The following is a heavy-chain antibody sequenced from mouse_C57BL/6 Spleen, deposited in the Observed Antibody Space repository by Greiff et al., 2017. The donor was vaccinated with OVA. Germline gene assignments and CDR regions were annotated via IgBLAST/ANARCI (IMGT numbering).Heavy chain of an antibody. J-gene: IGHJ3*01. CDR2: ISYDGSN. CDR3: AREVELGRFAY. D-gene: IGHD4-1*01. CDR1: GYSITSGYY. Sequence: EVQLQQSGPGLVKPSQSLSLTCSVTGYSITSGYYWHWIRQFPGNKLEWMGYISYDGSNNYNPSLKNRISITRDTSKNQFFLKLNSVTTEDTATYYCAREVELGRFAYWGQGTLVTVSA. V-gene: IGHV3-6*01.